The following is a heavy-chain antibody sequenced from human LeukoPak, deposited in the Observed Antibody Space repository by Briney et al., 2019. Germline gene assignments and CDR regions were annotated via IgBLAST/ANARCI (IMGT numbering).Heavy chain of an antibody. V-gene: IGHV4-38-2*02. CDR3: ARADGNYLNFDF. D-gene: IGHD5-24*01. CDR2: IYHSGST. J-gene: IGHJ4*02. CDR1: GYSISSAYY. Sequence: SETLSLTCTVSGYSISSAYYWGWIRQPPGKGLEWIGSIYHSGSTYYNSSLKSRVTISVDTSKNHFSLKLSSVTAADTAVYYCARADGNYLNFDFWGQGTLVTVSS.